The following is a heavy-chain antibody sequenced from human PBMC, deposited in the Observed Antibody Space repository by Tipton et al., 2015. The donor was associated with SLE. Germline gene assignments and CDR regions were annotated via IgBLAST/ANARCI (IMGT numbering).Heavy chain of an antibody. D-gene: IGHD3-3*01. J-gene: IGHJ5*02. Sequence: TLSLTCTVSGGSISSSSYYWSWIRQPPGKGLEWIGEINHSGSTNYNPSLESRVTISVDTSKNQFSLKLSSVTAADTAVYYCARGLQRSDFWSGYYGTWFDPWGQGTLVTVSS. CDR3: ARGLQRSDFWSGYYGTWFDP. CDR2: INHSGST. CDR1: GGSISSSSYY. V-gene: IGHV4-39*07.